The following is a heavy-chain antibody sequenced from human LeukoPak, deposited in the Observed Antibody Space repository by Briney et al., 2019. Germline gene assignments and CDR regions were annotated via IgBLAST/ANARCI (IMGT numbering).Heavy chain of an antibody. CDR2: VSVYNSDT. D-gene: IGHD2-15*01. V-gene: IGHV1-18*01. J-gene: IGHJ3*02. Sequence: SVNLSCNASGYACTSYGICWDRQGPGQGLEWKGWVSVYNSDTNYAQKYQGRVTMTTDTSTSTSYMELRSPRFDDTAVYYCARVGHCSGGSCYKPGDAFDIWGQGTMVTVSS. CDR1: GYACTSYG. CDR3: ARVGHCSGGSCYKPGDAFDI.